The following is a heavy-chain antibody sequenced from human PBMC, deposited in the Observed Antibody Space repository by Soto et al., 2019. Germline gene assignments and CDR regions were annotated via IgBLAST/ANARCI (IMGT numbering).Heavy chain of an antibody. D-gene: IGHD6-6*01. Sequence: QVQLVQSGGEVRKPGASVEVSCKTSGYMFTTYGISWVRQVPGQGLEWMAWISVYNGNKKYAEKFQGRVSMTADTSTSTVSKELRSLTSGDTATYYCARTGGGMAARPLEYWGQGTLVTVSS. CDR1: GYMFTTYG. CDR2: ISVYNGNK. J-gene: IGHJ4*02. CDR3: ARTGGGMAARPLEY. V-gene: IGHV1-18*04.